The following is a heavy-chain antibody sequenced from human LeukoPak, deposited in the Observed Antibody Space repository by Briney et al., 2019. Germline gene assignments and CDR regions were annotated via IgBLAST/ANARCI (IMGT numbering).Heavy chain of an antibody. D-gene: IGHD3-22*01. J-gene: IGHJ3*02. V-gene: IGHV1-18*01. CDR2: ISAYNGNT. CDR3: AGTVKEIVHLSNAFDI. CDR1: GYTFTSYG. Sequence: ASVRVSCKASGYTFTSYGISWVRQAPGQGLEWMGWISAYNGNTNYAQKLQGRVTMTTDTSTSTAYMELRSLRSDDTAVYYCAGTVKEIVHLSNAFDIWGQGTMVTVSS.